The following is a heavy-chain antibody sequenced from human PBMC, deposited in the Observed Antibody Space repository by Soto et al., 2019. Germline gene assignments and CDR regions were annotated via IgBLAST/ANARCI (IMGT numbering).Heavy chain of an antibody. CDR3: AMDYGDRPEYFKH. V-gene: IGHV1-18*04. CDR2: ISPLKGRT. J-gene: IGHJ1*01. D-gene: IGHD4-17*01. CDR1: GYTFTSYG. Sequence: QVQLVQSGPDLKRPGASMKVSCKASGYTFTSYGISWVRQAPGQGLEWMAWISPLKGRTQYSQKAQGRVTLSTDTSSNTAHMEMTALRVDGTAVYYCAMDYGDRPEYFKHWGQGTLVTVS.